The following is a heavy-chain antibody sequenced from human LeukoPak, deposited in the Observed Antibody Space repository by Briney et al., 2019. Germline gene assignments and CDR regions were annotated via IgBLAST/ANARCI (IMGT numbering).Heavy chain of an antibody. J-gene: IGHJ3*02. V-gene: IGHV1-24*01. CDR2: FDPEDGET. CDR1: GYTLTELS. CDR3: ATPVVPAAMEAFDI. D-gene: IGHD2-2*01. Sequence: ASVTVSCKVSGYTLTELSMHWVRQAPGKGLEWMGGFDPEDGETIYAQKFQGRVTMTEDTSTDTAYMELSSLRSEDTAVYYCATPVVPAAMEAFDIWGQGTMVTVSS.